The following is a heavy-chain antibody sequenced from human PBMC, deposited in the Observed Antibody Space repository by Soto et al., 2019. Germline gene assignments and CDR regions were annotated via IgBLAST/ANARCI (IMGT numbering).Heavy chain of an antibody. D-gene: IGHD5-12*01. J-gene: IGHJ6*02. CDR2: SYSNGTT. Sequence: SETQSLISHASAGSVRRYYWSCIRQPARRALEWIGRSYSNGTTNYHPPPSSRANILVYKSKNRSSLKLSSVTAADTAVYYCARARGGGVEMATKTYYYYYGMDVWGQGTTGTVSS. CDR3: ARARGGGVEMATKTYYYYYGMDV. V-gene: IGHV4-4*07. CDR1: AGSVRRYY.